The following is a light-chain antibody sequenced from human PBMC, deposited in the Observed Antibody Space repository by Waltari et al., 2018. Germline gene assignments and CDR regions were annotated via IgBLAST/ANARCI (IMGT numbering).Light chain of an antibody. V-gene: IGLV2-14*01. J-gene: IGLJ3*02. CDR3: SSYTRSDTLV. CDR2: GVT. CDR1: SNDVGGYDY. Sequence: QSALTQPASVSGSPGQSITISCTGTSNDVGGYDYVSWFQQHPDKAPKLMIYGVTNRPSGVSNGFFGSKAGNTASLTISGLQAEDEADYYCSSYTRSDTLVFGGGTRLTVL.